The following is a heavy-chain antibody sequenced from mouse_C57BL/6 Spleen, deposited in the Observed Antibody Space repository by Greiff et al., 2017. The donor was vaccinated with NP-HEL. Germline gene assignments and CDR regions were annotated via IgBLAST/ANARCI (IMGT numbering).Heavy chain of an antibody. CDR3: ARQLPIRGAMDY. CDR1: GFTFSDYG. CDR2: ISSGSSTI. J-gene: IGHJ4*01. D-gene: IGHD3-1*01. Sequence: EVKLVESGGGLVKPGGSLKLSCAASGFTFSDYGMHWVRQAPEKGLECVAYISSGSSTIYYADTVKGRFTISRDNAKNTLFLQMTSLRSEDTAMYYCARQLPIRGAMDYWGQGTSVTVSS. V-gene: IGHV5-17*01.